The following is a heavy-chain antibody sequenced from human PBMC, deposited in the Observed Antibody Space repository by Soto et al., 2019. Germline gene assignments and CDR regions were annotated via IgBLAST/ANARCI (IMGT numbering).Heavy chain of an antibody. V-gene: IGHV2-5*02. Sequence: QITLKESGPTLVKPTQTLTLTCTFSGFSLSTSGVGVGWIRQPPGKALEWLALIYWDDDKRYSPSLKTRLTITKDTSKNQVVLTKTNMDPVDTATYYCAHSQTEGLYGDYVTTYWYFDLWGRGTLVTVSS. J-gene: IGHJ2*01. CDR1: GFSLSTSGVG. CDR3: AHSQTEGLYGDYVTTYWYFDL. CDR2: IYWDDDK. D-gene: IGHD4-17*01.